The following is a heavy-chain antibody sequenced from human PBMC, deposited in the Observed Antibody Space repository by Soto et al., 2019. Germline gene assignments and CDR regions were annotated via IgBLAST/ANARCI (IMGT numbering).Heavy chain of an antibody. CDR1: GYSISSGYH. V-gene: IGHV4-38-2*01. J-gene: IGHJ5*01. CDR2: VHHSGST. CDR3: AGPGRVVVEGRWFDS. D-gene: IGHD2-15*01. Sequence: PSETLSLTCAVSGYSISSGYHWGWIRQPPGKGLEWLGSVHHSGSTYYNPSLKSRLTISVDKSKNQFSLNLTSVTAADTAVYYCAGPGRVVVEGRWFDSWGQGTLVTVSS.